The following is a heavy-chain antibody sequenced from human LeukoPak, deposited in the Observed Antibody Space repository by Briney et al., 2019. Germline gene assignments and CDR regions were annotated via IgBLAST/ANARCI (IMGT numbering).Heavy chain of an antibody. CDR1: GGTFSSYA. V-gene: IGHV1-69*05. CDR2: IIPIFGTA. D-gene: IGHD2/OR15-2a*01. J-gene: IGHJ6*03. Sequence: SVKVSCKASGGTFSSYAISWVRQAPGQGLEWMGGIIPIFGTANYAQRFQGRVTITTNESTSTAYMELSSLRSEDTAVYYCARGSFRYYYMDVWGKGTTVTVSS. CDR3: ARGSFRYYYMDV.